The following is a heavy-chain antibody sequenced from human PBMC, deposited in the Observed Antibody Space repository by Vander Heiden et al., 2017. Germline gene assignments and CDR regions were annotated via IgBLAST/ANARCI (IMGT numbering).Heavy chain of an antibody. CDR3: ARDRGSSWKLQYYYYYGMDV. D-gene: IGHD6-13*01. CDR2: INPNSGGT. CDR1: GYTFTGYY. J-gene: IGHJ6*02. V-gene: IGHV1-2*04. Sequence: QVQLVQSGAEVKKPGASVKVSCKASGYTFTGYYMHWVRQAPGQGLEWMGWINPNSGGTNYAQKFQGWVTMTRDTSISTAYMELSRLRSDDTAVYYCARDRGSSWKLQYYYYYGMDVWGQGTTVTVSS.